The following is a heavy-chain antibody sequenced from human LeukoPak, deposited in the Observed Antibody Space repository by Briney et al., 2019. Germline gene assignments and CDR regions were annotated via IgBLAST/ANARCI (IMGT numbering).Heavy chain of an antibody. V-gene: IGHV4-34*01. Sequence: PSETLSLTCAVYVGSFSGYYWSWIRQPPGKGLEWIGEINHSGSTNYNPSLKSRVTISVDTSKNQFSLKLSSVTAADTAVYYCALSGGSCFYWGQGTLVTVSS. D-gene: IGHD2-15*01. CDR3: ALSGGSCFY. CDR2: INHSGST. CDR1: VGSFSGYY. J-gene: IGHJ4*02.